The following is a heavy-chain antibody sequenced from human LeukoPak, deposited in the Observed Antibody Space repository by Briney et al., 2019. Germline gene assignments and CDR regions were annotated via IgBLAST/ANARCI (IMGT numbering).Heavy chain of an antibody. J-gene: IGHJ6*04. CDR2: ISSSGNTI. Sequence: PGGSLRLSRAASGFTFSSYEMNWVRQAPGKGLEWISHISSSGNTIYYADSVKGRFTISRDNAKNSLYLQMNSLRAEDTAVYYCAELGITMIGGVWGKGTTVTISS. CDR3: AELGITMIGGV. CDR1: GFTFSSYE. V-gene: IGHV3-48*03. D-gene: IGHD3-10*02.